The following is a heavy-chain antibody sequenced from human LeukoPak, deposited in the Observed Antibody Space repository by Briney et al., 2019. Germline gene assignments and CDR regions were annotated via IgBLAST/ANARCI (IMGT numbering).Heavy chain of an antibody. D-gene: IGHD2-15*01. CDR3: ARVAGYCSGGSCYGWFDP. V-gene: IGHV3-23*01. J-gene: IGHJ5*02. CDR2: ISGSGGST. CDR1: GFTFSSYA. Sequence: PGGSLRLSCAASGFTFSSYAMSWVHQAPGKGLEWVSAISGSGGSTYYADSVKGRFTISRDNSKNTLYLQMNSLRAEDTAVYYCARVAGYCSGGSCYGWFDPWGQGTLVTVSS.